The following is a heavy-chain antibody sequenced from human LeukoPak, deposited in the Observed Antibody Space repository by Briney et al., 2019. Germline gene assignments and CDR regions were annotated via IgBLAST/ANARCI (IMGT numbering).Heavy chain of an antibody. J-gene: IGHJ6*03. CDR3: ATHGSAHYYMDV. CDR1: GYTFTNYG. Sequence: ASVKVSCKASGYTFTNYGISWVRQAPGQGLEWMGWISAYNANTNYAQKLQGRVTMTTDTSTSTAYMELRSLRSDDTAVYYCATHGSAHYYMDVWGKGTTVTISS. V-gene: IGHV1-18*01. CDR2: ISAYNANT. D-gene: IGHD2-2*03.